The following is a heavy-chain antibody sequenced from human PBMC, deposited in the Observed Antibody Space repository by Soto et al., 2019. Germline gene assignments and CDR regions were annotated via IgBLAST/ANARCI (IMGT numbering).Heavy chain of an antibody. CDR2: SHYSGST. Sequence: RHLPEKKLEWIGYSHYSGSTNYNPSLKSRVTISVDTSKNQFSLKLSSVTAADTAVYYCARGANDFFFLCSRHPPKSTLFPYTPPSDL. D-gene: IGHD3-3*01. CDR3: ARGANDFFFLCSRHPPKSTLFPYTPPSDL. V-gene: IGHV4-59*08. J-gene: IGHJ2*01.